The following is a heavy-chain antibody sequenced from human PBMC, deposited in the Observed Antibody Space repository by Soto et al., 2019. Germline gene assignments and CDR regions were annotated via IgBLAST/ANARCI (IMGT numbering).Heavy chain of an antibody. CDR1: GYTFTSYG. CDR3: ASHGGYCSSTSCYSLGYYYYYGMDV. V-gene: IGHV1-18*01. Sequence: QVQLVQSGAEVKKPGASVKVSCKASGYTFTSYGISWVRQAPGQGLEGMGWISAYNGNTNYAQKLQGRVTMTTDTSTSTAYMELRSLRSDDTAVYYCASHGGYCSSTSCYSLGYYYYYGMDVWGQGTTVTVSS. D-gene: IGHD2-2*01. J-gene: IGHJ6*02. CDR2: ISAYNGNT.